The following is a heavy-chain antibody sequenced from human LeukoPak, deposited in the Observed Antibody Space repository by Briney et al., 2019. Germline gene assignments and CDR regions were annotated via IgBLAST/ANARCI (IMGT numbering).Heavy chain of an antibody. CDR3: AGGTTNTKGAFDM. Sequence: ASVKVSCKASGYTFTNYYIHWVRQAPGQGLEWMGIINPSGSSTSYAQKFQGRVTTTRDTSTSTVYMELSSLRSEDTAVYYCAGGTTNTKGAFDMWGQGTMVTVSS. D-gene: IGHD2-8*01. V-gene: IGHV1-46*01. CDR1: GYTFTNYY. J-gene: IGHJ3*02. CDR2: INPSGSST.